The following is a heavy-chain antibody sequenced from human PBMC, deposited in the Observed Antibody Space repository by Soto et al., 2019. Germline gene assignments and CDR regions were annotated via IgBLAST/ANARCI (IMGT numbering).Heavy chain of an antibody. CDR3: ASQGLGYCSGGSCYSGFYNWFDP. D-gene: IGHD2-15*01. CDR2: IYYSGST. V-gene: IGHV4-39*01. J-gene: IGHJ5*02. CDR1: GGSISSSSYY. Sequence: SSETLSLTCTVSGGSISSSSYYWGWIRQPPGKGLEWIGSIYYSGSTYYNPSLKSRVTISVDTSKNQFSLKLSSVTAADTAVYYCASQGLGYCSGGSCYSGFYNWFDPWGQGTLVTVSS.